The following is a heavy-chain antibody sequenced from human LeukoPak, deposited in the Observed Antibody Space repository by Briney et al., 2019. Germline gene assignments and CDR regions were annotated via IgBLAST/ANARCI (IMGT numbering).Heavy chain of an antibody. D-gene: IGHD5-18*01. J-gene: IGHJ4*02. V-gene: IGHV1-69*01. Sequence: GASVKVSCKASGGTFSSYAIIWVRQAPGQGLEWMGGVIPIFGTANYAQKFQGRVTITADESTSTAYMELSSLRSEDTAVYYCARGYSYGHKGRYYFDYWGQGTLVTVSS. CDR1: GGTFSSYA. CDR3: ARGYSYGHKGRYYFDY. CDR2: VIPIFGTA.